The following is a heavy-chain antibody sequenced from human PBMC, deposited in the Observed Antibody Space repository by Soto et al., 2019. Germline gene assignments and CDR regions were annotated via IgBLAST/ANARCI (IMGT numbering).Heavy chain of an antibody. J-gene: IGHJ4*02. CDR2: IYHSGST. Sequence: QLQLQESGSGLVKPSQTLSLTCAVSGGSISSGGYSWSWIRQPPGKGLDWIGYIYHSGSTYYNPSRXSXXTISVDRSKNQFSLKLSSVTAADTAVYYCVRVPDYWGQGTLVTVSS. CDR1: GGSISSGGYS. V-gene: IGHV4-30-2*01. CDR3: VRVPDY.